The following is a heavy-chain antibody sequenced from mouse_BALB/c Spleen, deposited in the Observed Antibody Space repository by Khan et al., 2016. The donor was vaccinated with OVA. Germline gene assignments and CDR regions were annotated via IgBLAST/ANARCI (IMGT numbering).Heavy chain of an antibody. J-gene: IGHJ3*01. CDR2: ISSGGDYT. CDR1: GFTFSSYS. D-gene: IGHD4-1*01. CDR3: ADHLTGSLAY. V-gene: IGHV5-6*01. Sequence: DVQLVESGGDLVKPGGSLKLSCAASGFTFSSYSMSWVRQTPDKRLEWVASISSGGDYTYYPDSVKGRFTISRDNAKNTLYLQMSDLKSEDTAMYYCADHLTGSLAYWGQGTLVTVSA.